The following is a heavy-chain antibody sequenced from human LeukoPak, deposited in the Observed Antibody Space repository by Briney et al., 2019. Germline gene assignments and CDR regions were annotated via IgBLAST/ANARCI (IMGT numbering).Heavy chain of an antibody. CDR2: INPNSGGT. J-gene: IGHJ4*02. D-gene: IGHD2-2*01. CDR3: ARDCSSTSCYD. CDR1: GYTFTGHY. V-gene: IGHV1-2*02. Sequence: ASVKVSCKASGYTFTGHYMHWVRQAPGQGLEWMGWINPNSGGTSYAQKFQGRVTMTRDTSISTAYMELSRLRSDDTAVYYCARDCSSTSCYDWGQGTLVTVSS.